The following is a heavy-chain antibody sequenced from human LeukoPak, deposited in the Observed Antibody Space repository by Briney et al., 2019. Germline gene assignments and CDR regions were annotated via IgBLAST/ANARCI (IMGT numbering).Heavy chain of an antibody. CDR2: ITSSSSYI. D-gene: IGHD3-22*01. CDR1: GFTFSSYN. V-gene: IGHV3-21*01. Sequence: GGSLRLSCAASGFTFSSYNMNWVRQAPGKGLEWVSPITSSSSYIYYADSVKGRFTISRDNAKNTLYLQMNSLRAEDTAVYYCARVTPYYYDSSGPSGAFDIWGQGTMVTVSS. J-gene: IGHJ3*02. CDR3: ARVTPYYYDSSGPSGAFDI.